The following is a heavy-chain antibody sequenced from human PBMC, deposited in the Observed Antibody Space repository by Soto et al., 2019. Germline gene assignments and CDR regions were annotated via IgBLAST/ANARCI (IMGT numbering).Heavy chain of an antibody. CDR2: IYPGDSDT. CDR3: ARPVAGTRGHDAFDI. J-gene: IGHJ3*02. D-gene: IGHD6-19*01. V-gene: IGHV5-51*01. CDR1: GYSFTSYW. Sequence: PGESLKISCKGSGYSFTSYWIGWVRQMPGKGLEWMGIIYPGDSDTRYSPSFQGQVTISADKSISTAYLQWSSLKASETAMYYCARPVAGTRGHDAFDIWGQGKMVTVSS.